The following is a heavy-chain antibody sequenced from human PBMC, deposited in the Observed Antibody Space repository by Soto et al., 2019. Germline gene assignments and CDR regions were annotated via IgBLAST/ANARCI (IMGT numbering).Heavy chain of an antibody. J-gene: IGHJ4*02. Sequence: QVRLQESGPGLVKPSGTLSLTCAVSGVSIGSHDWWTWVRQPPGKGLEWIGESHQSGNTNYNSSPESRVTISLDKSKNHFSLQLSSVTVADTAVYYCATRDTGRVYWGQGTLVPVSS. CDR2: SHQSGNT. D-gene: IGHD2-2*02. V-gene: IGHV4-4*02. CDR3: ATRDTGRVY. CDR1: GVSIGSHDW.